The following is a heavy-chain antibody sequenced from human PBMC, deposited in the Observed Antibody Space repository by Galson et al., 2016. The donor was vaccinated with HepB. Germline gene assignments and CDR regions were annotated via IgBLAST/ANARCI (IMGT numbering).Heavy chain of an antibody. J-gene: IGHJ1*01. CDR2: INPNGGST. V-gene: IGHV1-46*01. Sequence: SVKVSCKASGYTFTRYYMRWVRQAPGQGLEWMGIINPNGGSTSYSQKFQGRVTMTRDTSTSTVYMELSSLRSEDTAVYYCARASSRDSSSWYGAEYFQHWGQGTLVTVSS. CDR3: ARASSRDSSSWYGAEYFQH. D-gene: IGHD6-13*01. CDR1: GYTFTRYY.